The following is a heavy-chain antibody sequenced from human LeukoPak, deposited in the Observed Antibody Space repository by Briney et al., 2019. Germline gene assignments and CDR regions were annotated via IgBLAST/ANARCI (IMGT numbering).Heavy chain of an antibody. Sequence: PSETLSLTCAVYGGSFSDYYWSWIRQPSGKGLEWIGEINHSGSTNYNPSLKSRVTISVDTSKNQFFLKLSSVTAADTAVYYCASSTTVTTNWFDPWGQGTLVTVSS. CDR2: INHSGST. J-gene: IGHJ5*02. D-gene: IGHD4-17*01. V-gene: IGHV4-34*01. CDR3: ASSTTVTTNWFDP. CDR1: GGSFSDYY.